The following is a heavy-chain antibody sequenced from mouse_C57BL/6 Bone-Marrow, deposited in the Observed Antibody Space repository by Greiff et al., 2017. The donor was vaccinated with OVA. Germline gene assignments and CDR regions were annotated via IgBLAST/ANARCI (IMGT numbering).Heavy chain of an antibody. CDR1: GFNIKDYY. D-gene: IGHD1-1*01. J-gene: IGHJ4*01. Sequence: VHVKQSGAELVKPGASVKLSCTASGFNIKDYYMHWVKQRTEQGLEWIGRIDPEDGETKYAPKFQGKATITADTSSNTAYLQLSSLTSEDTAVYYCARRLLRYCYAMDYWGQGTSVTVSS. CDR2: IDPEDGET. V-gene: IGHV14-2*01. CDR3: ARRLLRYCYAMDY.